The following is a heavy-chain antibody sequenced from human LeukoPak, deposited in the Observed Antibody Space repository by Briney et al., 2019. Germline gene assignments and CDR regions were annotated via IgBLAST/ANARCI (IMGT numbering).Heavy chain of an antibody. J-gene: IGHJ4*02. CDR1: GLTFSSYV. D-gene: IGHD2/OR15-2a*01. V-gene: IGHV3-23*01. Sequence: GGSLRLSCAASGLTFSSYVMTWVRRAPGKGLECVSSISDSGASTYYADSVKGRFTISRDNSEDTLYLQMNSLRAEDTAVYYCANGRSSTDHYWGQGTLVTVSS. CDR2: ISDSGAST. CDR3: ANGRSSTDHY.